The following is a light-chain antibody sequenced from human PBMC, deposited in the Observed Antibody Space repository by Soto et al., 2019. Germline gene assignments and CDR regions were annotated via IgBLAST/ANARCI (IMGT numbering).Light chain of an antibody. CDR2: GAS. J-gene: IGKJ5*01. Sequence: EIVLTQSPGTLSLSPGERATLSCRASQSVSSSYLAWYQQKPGQAPRLLMSGASSRATGIPDRFSGSGFGTDFTLTISRLEPEDFAVYYCQQYGSSFTITFGQGTRLEN. V-gene: IGKV3-20*01. CDR1: QSVSSSY. CDR3: QQYGSSFTIT.